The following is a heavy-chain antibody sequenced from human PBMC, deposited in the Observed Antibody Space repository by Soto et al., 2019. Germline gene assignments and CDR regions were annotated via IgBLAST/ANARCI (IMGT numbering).Heavy chain of an antibody. CDR1: GGTFSSYA. Sequence: GASVKVSCKASGGTFSSYAISWVRQAPGQGLEWMGGIIPIFGTANYAQKFQGRVTITADESTSTAYMELSSLRSEDTAVYYCARAAYCGGDSYQSFDYWGQGTLVTVSS. CDR2: IIPIFGTA. J-gene: IGHJ4*02. CDR3: ARAAYCGGDSYQSFDY. D-gene: IGHD2-21*02. V-gene: IGHV1-69*13.